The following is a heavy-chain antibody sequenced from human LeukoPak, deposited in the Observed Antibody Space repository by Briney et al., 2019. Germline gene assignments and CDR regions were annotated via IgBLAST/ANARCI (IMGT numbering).Heavy chain of an antibody. CDR3: ARDLLGVSSSS. D-gene: IGHD6-6*01. J-gene: IGHJ5*02. Sequence: QPGGSLGLSCAASGFTFSSYSMNWVRQAPGKGLEWVSYISSSSSTIYYADSVKGRFTISRDNAKNSLYLQMNSLRAEDTAVYYCARDLLGVSSSSWGQGTLVTVSS. CDR1: GFTFSSYS. V-gene: IGHV3-48*01. CDR2: ISSSSSTI.